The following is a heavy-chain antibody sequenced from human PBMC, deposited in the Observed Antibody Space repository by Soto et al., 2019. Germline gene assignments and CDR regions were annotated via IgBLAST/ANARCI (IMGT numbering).Heavy chain of an antibody. CDR2: INPNSGGT. D-gene: IGHD3-3*01. V-gene: IGHV1-2*02. CDR1: GYTFTGYY. Sequence: ASVKVSCKASGYTFTGYYMHWVRQAPGQGLEWMGWINPNSGGTNYAQKFQGRVTMTRDTSISTAYMELRSLRSDDTAVYYCARDRYWGSYYDFWSGYYFDYYYGMDVWGQGTTVTVSS. CDR3: ARDRYWGSYYDFWSGYYFDYYYGMDV. J-gene: IGHJ6*02.